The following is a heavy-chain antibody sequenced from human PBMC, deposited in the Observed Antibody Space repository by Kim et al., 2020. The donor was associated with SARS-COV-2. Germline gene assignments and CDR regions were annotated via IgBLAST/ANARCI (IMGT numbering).Heavy chain of an antibody. V-gene: IGHV3-11*05. D-gene: IGHD3-10*01. CDR2: ITSSGYT. CDR1: GFTFSDYY. Sequence: GGSLRLSCAASGFTFSDYYMSWIRQAPGKGLEWVSCITSSGYTNYAESVKGRFTISRDNAKSSLFLQMNSLRAEDTAVYYCAREGSVSHYIFDNWGQGTLVTVSS. CDR3: AREGSVSHYIFDN. J-gene: IGHJ4*02.